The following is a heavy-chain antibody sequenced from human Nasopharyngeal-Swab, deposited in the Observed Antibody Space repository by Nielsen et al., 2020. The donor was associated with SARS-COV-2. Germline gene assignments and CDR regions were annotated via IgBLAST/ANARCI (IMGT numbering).Heavy chain of an antibody. CDR2: INAGNGNT. Sequence: ASVNGSFTASGYTFTSYAMHWVRQAPGQRLEWMGWINAGNGNTKYSQKFQGRVTITRDTSASTAYMELSSLRSEDTAVYYCARARSSGWYRSHAFDIWGQGTMVTVSS. D-gene: IGHD6-19*01. J-gene: IGHJ3*02. CDR1: GYTFTSYA. V-gene: IGHV1-3*01. CDR3: ARARSSGWYRSHAFDI.